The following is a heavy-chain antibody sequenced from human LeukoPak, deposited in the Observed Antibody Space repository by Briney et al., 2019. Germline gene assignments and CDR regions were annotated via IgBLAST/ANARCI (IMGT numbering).Heavy chain of an antibody. D-gene: IGHD3-10*01. V-gene: IGHV3-21*04. J-gene: IGHJ4*02. CDR1: GFTFSSYS. CDR3: ARSGYYGSGSYSDY. Sequence: GGSLRLSCAASGFTFSSYSMNWVRQAPGQGLEWVSSISGSGGYIYYADSVKGRFTISRDNAKNSLYLQMNSLRAEDTALYYCARSGYYGSGSYSDYWGQGTLVTVSS. CDR2: ISGSGGYI.